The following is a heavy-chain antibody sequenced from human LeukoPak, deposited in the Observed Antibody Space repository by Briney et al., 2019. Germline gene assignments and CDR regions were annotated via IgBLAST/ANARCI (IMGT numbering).Heavy chain of an antibody. D-gene: IGHD2-15*01. Sequence: PGGSLRLSCAASGFTFSSYGMHWVRQAPGKGLEWVAVISHDGSSIYYGDSVKGRFSISRDNSKNTLYLQMNSLRVEDTAVYYCAKDPYRVVVATGNYLDPWGQGTLVTVSS. CDR3: AKDPYRVVVATGNYLDP. CDR1: GFTFSSYG. CDR2: ISHDGSSI. J-gene: IGHJ5*02. V-gene: IGHV3-30*18.